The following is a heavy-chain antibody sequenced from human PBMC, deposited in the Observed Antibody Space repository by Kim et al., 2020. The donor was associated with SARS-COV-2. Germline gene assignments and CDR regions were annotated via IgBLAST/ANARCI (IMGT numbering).Heavy chain of an antibody. Sequence: KGRFTIARDNSKNTLYLPMNSLRAEETAVYYCAKDTISYDSSGYYGVFDYWGQGTLVTVSS. D-gene: IGHD3-22*01. CDR3: AKDTISYDSSGYYGVFDY. J-gene: IGHJ4*02. V-gene: IGHV3-30*02.